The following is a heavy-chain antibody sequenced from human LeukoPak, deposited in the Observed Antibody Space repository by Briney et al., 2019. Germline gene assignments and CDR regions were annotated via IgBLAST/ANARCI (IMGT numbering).Heavy chain of an antibody. Sequence: SETLSLTCTVNGGSFSGSYWSWIRQSPGRGLEWIGEINHSGSTNYNPYLKSRVSISIDTSKNQFSLKLTSVTAADTAMYYCARGPTMVRGVIRFYYYMDAWGKGTTVTVSS. CDR3: ARGPTMVRGVIRFYYYMDA. D-gene: IGHD3-10*01. V-gene: IGHV4-34*01. CDR2: INHSGST. J-gene: IGHJ6*03. CDR1: GGSFSGSY.